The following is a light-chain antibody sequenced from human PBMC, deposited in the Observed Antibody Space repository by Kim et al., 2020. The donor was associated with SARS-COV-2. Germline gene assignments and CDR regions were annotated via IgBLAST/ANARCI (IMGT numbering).Light chain of an antibody. CDR3: QQYGSSPRT. V-gene: IGKV3-20*01. CDR1: QSVSSGY. Sequence: SPGERATLSCRASQSVSSGYLAWYQQNPGQAPRLLIYGASSRATGIPDRFSGSGSGTDFTLTISRLEPEDFAVYYCQQYGSSPRTFGQGTKVEIK. CDR2: GAS. J-gene: IGKJ1*01.